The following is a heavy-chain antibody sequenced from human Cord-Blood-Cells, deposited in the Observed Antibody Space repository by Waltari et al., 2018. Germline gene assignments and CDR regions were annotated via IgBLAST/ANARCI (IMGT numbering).Heavy chain of an antibody. CDR1: GFTFSNAW. Sequence: EVQLVESGGGLVKPGGSLRLSCAASGFTFSNAWMSWVRQAPGKGLEWVGRIKSKTDGGTTDYAAPVKGRFTISRDDSKNTLYLQMNGLKTEDTAVYYCTTAGRQQLVLLGWFDPWGQGTLVTVSS. V-gene: IGHV3-15*01. CDR3: TTAGRQQLVLLGWFDP. J-gene: IGHJ5*02. D-gene: IGHD6-13*01. CDR2: IKSKTDGGTT.